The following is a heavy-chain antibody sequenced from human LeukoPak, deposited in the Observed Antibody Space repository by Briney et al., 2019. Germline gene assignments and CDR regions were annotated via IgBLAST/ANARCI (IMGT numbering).Heavy chain of an antibody. CDR2: ISSSSSYI. J-gene: IGHJ3*02. CDR1: GFTFSSYS. V-gene: IGHV3-21*01. D-gene: IGHD6-13*01. Sequence: GGSLRLSCAASGFTFSSYSMNWVRQAPGKGLEWVSSISSSSSYIYYADSVKGRFTISRDNAKNSLYLQMNSLRAEDTAVYYCARLISSSWPFDIWGQGTMVTVSS. CDR3: ARLISSSWPFDI.